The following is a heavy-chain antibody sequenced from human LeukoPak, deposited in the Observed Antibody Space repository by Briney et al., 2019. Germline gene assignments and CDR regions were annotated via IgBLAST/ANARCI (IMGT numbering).Heavy chain of an antibody. J-gene: IGHJ6*02. CDR3: ASSSPGGYSYGFKYYYYYGMDV. Sequence: TSETLSLTCTVSGGSISSYYWSWIRQPPGKGLEWIGYIYYSGSTNYNPSLKSRVTISVDTSKNQFSLKLSSVTAADTAVYYCASSSPGGYSYGFKYYYYYGMDVWGQGTTVTVSS. D-gene: IGHD5-18*01. CDR2: IYYSGST. V-gene: IGHV4-59*01. CDR1: GGSISSYY.